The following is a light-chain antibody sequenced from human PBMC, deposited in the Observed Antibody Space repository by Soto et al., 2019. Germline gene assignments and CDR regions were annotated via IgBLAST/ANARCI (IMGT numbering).Light chain of an antibody. CDR1: SSDVGGYNY. CDR3: SSYTSSSTLA. Sequence: QSALTQPRSVSGSPGQSVTISCTGASSDVGGYNYVSWYQHHPGKAPKLMIYEVSNRPSGVSNRFSGSKSGNTASLTISGLQAEDEADYYCSSYTSSSTLAFGGGTKLTVL. J-gene: IGLJ3*02. CDR2: EVS. V-gene: IGLV2-14*01.